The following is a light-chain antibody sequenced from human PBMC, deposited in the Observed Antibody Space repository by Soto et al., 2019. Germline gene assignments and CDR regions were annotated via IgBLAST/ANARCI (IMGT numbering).Light chain of an antibody. V-gene: IGKV3-15*01. CDR3: QQYNNWPGWT. CDR1: QSVSSN. CDR2: GAS. J-gene: IGKJ1*01. Sequence: EIVMTQSPATLSVSPGERATFSCRASQSVSSNLAWYQQKSGQAPRLLIYGASTRATGTPARFSGSGSGTEFTLTISSLQSEDFALYYCQQYNNWPGWTFGQGTKVDIK.